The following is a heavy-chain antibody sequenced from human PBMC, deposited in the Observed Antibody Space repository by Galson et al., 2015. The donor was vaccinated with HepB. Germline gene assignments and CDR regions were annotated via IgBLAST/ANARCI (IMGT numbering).Heavy chain of an antibody. Sequence: SLRLSCAASEFSVSSNYMSWVRQAPGKGLEWVSVIYSGDSTYYADSVKGRFTISRDNSKNTLYLQMNSPRAEDTAVYYCARDSHYYGLDVWGQGTTVTVSS. CDR3: ARDSHYYGLDV. V-gene: IGHV3-53*01. CDR2: IYSGDST. CDR1: EFSVSSNY. J-gene: IGHJ6*02.